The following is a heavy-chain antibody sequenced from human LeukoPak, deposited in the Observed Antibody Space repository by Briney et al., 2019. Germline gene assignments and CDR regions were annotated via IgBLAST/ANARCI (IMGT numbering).Heavy chain of an antibody. V-gene: IGHV4-34*01. D-gene: IGHD7-27*01. CDR3: ASSAWALGKLFDY. CDR2: INHSGST. J-gene: IGHJ4*02. CDR1: GGSFSGYY. Sequence: PSETLSLTCAVYGGSFSGYYWSWIRQPPGKGLEWIGGINHSGSTNYNPSLKSRVTISVDTSKNQFSLKLSSVTAADTAVYYCASSAWALGKLFDYWGQGTLVTVSS.